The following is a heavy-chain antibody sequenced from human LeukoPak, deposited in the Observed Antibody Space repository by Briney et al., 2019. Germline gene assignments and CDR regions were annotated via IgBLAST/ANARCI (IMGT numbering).Heavy chain of an antibody. CDR1: GDSISSSSYY. CDR3: ARRGTTRLTDYYYYMDV. CDR2: IYYSGST. J-gene: IGHJ6*03. Sequence: PSETLSLTCTVSGDSISSSSYYWGWIRQPPGQGLEWIGSIYYSGSTYYNPSLKSRVTISVDTSKNQFSLKLSSVTAADTAVYYCARRGTTRLTDYYYYMDVWGKGTTVTISS. V-gene: IGHV4-39*01. D-gene: IGHD1-1*01.